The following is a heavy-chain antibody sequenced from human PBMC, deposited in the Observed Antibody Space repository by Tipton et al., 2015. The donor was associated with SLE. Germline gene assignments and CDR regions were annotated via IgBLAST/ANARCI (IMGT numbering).Heavy chain of an antibody. CDR1: GFTFSSYW. D-gene: IGHD1-26*01. Sequence: SLRLSCAASGFTFSSYWMSWVRQAPGKGLEWVANIKQDGSEKYYVDSVKGRFTISRDNDKNSLYLQMNSLRAEDTAVYYCAREAYSGSYFDYWGQGTLVTVSS. V-gene: IGHV3-7*01. CDR2: IKQDGSEK. CDR3: AREAYSGSYFDY. J-gene: IGHJ4*02.